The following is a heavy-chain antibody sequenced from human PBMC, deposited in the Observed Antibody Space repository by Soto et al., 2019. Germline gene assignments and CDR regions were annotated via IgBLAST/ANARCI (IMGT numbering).Heavy chain of an antibody. Sequence: VGSLRLSCAASGFTFSSYAMHWVRQAPGKGLEWVAVISYDGSNKYYADSVKGRFTISRDNSKNTLYLQMNSLRAEDTAVYYCARVHYYDSSGYYPRLYYYYGMDVWGQGTTVTVSS. D-gene: IGHD3-22*01. V-gene: IGHV3-30-3*01. J-gene: IGHJ6*02. CDR2: ISYDGSNK. CDR3: ARVHYYDSSGYYPRLYYYYGMDV. CDR1: GFTFSSYA.